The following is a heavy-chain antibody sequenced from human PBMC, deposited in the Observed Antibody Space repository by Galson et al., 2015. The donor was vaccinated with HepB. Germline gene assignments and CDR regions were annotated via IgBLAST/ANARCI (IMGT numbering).Heavy chain of an antibody. CDR2: ISYDGTNK. CDR3: AREGYSSSWYPLDS. J-gene: IGHJ4*02. D-gene: IGHD6-13*01. CDR1: GFTFSSYA. Sequence: SLRLSCAASGFTFSSYAMHWVRQAPGKGLEWEAVISYDGTNKYYADSVKGRLTISRDNSRSTLFLQMNSLRAEDTAVYYCAREGYSSSWYPLDSWGQGTLVTVSS. V-gene: IGHV3-30-3*01.